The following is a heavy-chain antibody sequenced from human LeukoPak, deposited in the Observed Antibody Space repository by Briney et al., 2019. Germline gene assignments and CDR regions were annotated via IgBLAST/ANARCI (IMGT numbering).Heavy chain of an antibody. CDR3: ARAGGSGYVGRFDY. CDR1: GYTFTSYG. Sequence: WASVKVSCRASGYTFTSYGISWVRQAPGQGLEWMGWISAYNGNTNYAQKLQGRVTMTTDTSTSTAYMELRSLRSDDTAVYYCARAGGSGYVGRFDYWGQGTLVTVSS. J-gene: IGHJ4*02. CDR2: ISAYNGNT. V-gene: IGHV1-18*01. D-gene: IGHD5-12*01.